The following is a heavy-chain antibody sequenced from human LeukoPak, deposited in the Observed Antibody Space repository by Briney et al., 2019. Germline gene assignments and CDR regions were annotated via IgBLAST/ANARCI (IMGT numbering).Heavy chain of an antibody. J-gene: IGHJ4*02. CDR2: IYYSGNT. CDR3: ARGIYSGYDRSFDY. CDR1: GGSISSYY. D-gene: IGHD5-12*01. Sequence: SETLSLTCTVSGGSISSYYWIWIRQPPGKGLEWIGYIYYSGNTNYNPSLKSRVTISVDTSKSQFSLTLSSVTAADTAVYYCARGIYSGYDRSFDYWGQGTLVIVSS. V-gene: IGHV4-59*01.